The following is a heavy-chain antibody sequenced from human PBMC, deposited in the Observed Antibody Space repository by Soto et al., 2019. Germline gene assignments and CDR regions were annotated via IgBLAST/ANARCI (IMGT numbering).Heavy chain of an antibody. J-gene: IGHJ6*02. CDR1: GYAFTSYY. D-gene: IGHD3-22*01. Sequence: ASVKVSCKASGYAFTSYYMHWVRQAPGQGLEWMGIINPSGGSTSYAQKFQGRVTMTRDTSTSTVYMELSSLRSEDTAVYYCAREGSTMIVVVIDFVYGMDVWGQGTTVTVSS. CDR2: INPSGGST. V-gene: IGHV1-46*01. CDR3: AREGSTMIVVVIDFVYGMDV.